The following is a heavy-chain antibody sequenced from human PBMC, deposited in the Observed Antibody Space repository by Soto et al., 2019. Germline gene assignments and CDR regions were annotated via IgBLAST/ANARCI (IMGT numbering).Heavy chain of an antibody. D-gene: IGHD6-6*01. V-gene: IGHV1-8*01. CDR2: MNTNTNTT. CDR1: GYTFTSND. Sequence: ASVKVSCKASGYTFTSNDINWVRQAPGQGLEWIGWMNTNTNTTDSAEVFEGRVSLTRDTSIATAYLTLTSLTSDDTALYYCAKDLTRQLAYWLDPWGQGTQVTVSS. CDR3: AKDLTRQLAYWLDP. J-gene: IGHJ5*02.